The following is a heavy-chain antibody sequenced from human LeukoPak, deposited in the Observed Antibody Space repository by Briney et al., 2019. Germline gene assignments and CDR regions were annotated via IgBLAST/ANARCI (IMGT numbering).Heavy chain of an antibody. Sequence: SVKVSCTASGFSCTTSAMQWVRQARGQRLEWIGWIVVGSGHTRYAQKFQERITITRDTSTSTAYMQLSSLRSEDTAVYYCAADHQFSGWESAYGMDVWGQGTTVTVSS. V-gene: IGHV1-58*02. J-gene: IGHJ6*02. D-gene: IGHD6-19*01. CDR3: AADHQFSGWESAYGMDV. CDR2: IVVGSGHT. CDR1: GFSCTTSA.